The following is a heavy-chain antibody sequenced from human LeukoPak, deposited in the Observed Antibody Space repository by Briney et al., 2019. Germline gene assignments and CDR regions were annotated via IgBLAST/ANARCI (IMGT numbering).Heavy chain of an antibody. CDR1: GFTFSSYW. Sequence: SGGSLRLSCTVSGFTFSSYWMHWVRQGPGKGLVWVSAISGSGGSTYYADSVKGRFTISRDNSKNTLYLQMNSLRAEDTAVYYCMKKDISKSWSGGFAYWGQGTLATVSS. CDR3: MKKDISKSWSGGFAY. CDR2: ISGSGGST. D-gene: IGHD6-13*01. J-gene: IGHJ4*02. V-gene: IGHV3-23*01.